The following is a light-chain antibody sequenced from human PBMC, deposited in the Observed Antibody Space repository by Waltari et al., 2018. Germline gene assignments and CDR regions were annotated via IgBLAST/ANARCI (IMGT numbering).Light chain of an antibody. V-gene: IGKV4-1*01. CDR2: WAS. CDR3: QQYYSTPYT. CDR1: QSVLYSSNNKNY. Sequence: DIVMTQSPDSLAVSLGERATINCKSSQSVLYSSNNKNYLAWYQQKPGQPPKLLIYWASIRESWVPGRFSCSGSGTDFTLTISSLQAEDVAVYYCQQYYSTPYTFGQGTKLEIK. J-gene: IGKJ2*01.